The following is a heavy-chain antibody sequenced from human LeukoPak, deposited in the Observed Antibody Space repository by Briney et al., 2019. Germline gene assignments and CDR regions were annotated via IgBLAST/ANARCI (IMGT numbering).Heavy chain of an antibody. D-gene: IGHD6-19*01. J-gene: IGHJ6*03. Sequence: GGSLRLSCAGSGFTFNTYNMNWVRQAPGKGLEWVSSISSSSSYIYYAGSVKGRVTISRDNAKNSLYLQMNSLRAEDTAVYYCARDPYSGGYGAYYYYYMDVWGKGTTVTVSS. V-gene: IGHV3-21*01. CDR3: ARDPYSGGYGAYYYYYMDV. CDR2: ISSSSSYI. CDR1: GFTFNTYN.